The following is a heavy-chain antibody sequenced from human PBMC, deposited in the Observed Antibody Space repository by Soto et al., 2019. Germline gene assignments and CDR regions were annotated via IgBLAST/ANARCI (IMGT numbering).Heavy chain of an antibody. CDR1: GGSFSGYY. D-gene: IGHD1-1*01. J-gene: IGHJ4*02. CDR3: ARGSSHPLRLERPNRPFDY. V-gene: IGHV4-34*01. Sequence: SETLSLTCAVYGGSFSGYYWSWIRQPPGKGLEWIGEINHSGSTNYNPSLKSRVTISVDTSKNQFSLKLSSVTAADTAVYYCARGSSHPLRLERPNRPFDYWGQGTLVTVS. CDR2: INHSGST.